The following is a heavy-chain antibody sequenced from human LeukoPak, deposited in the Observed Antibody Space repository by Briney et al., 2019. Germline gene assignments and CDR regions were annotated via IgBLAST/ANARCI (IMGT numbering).Heavy chain of an antibody. CDR1: GYTFTSYY. Sequence: ASVKVSCKASGYTFTSYYTHWVRQAPGQGLEWMGIINPSGGSTCYAQKFQGRVTMTRDTSTSTVYMELSSLRSEDTAVYYCARSPTVTKRLVVESYWGQGTLVTVSS. V-gene: IGHV1-46*01. D-gene: IGHD4-17*01. J-gene: IGHJ4*02. CDR3: ARSPTVTKRLVVESY. CDR2: INPSGGST.